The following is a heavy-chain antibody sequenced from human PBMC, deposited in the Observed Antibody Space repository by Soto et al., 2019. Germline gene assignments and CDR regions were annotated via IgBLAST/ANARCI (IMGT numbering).Heavy chain of an antibody. CDR2: IWHDGSNT. CDR1: GFSFTSYD. V-gene: IGHV3-33*01. J-gene: IGHJ4*02. CDR3: ARDLTAMVPFVY. D-gene: IGHD5-18*01. Sequence: GGSLRLSCAASGFSFTSYDMFWVRQAPGKGLERVAVIWHDGSNTQYEDSVKGRFTISRDNSKNTVYLQMDSLRVEDTAKYYCARDLTAMVPFVYWGQGVQVTVSS.